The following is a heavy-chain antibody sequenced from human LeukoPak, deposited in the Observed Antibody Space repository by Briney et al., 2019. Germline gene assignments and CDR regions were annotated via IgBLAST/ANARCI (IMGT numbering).Heavy chain of an antibody. CDR2: ISYDGSNK. Sequence: PGGSLRLSCAASGFTFSSYGMHWVRQAPGKGLEWVAVISYDGSNKYCADSVKGRFTISRDNSKNTLYLQMNSLRAEDTAVYYCAKDGGCSSTSCSYFFDYWGQGTLVTVSS. CDR1: GFTFSSYG. V-gene: IGHV3-30*18. CDR3: AKDGGCSSTSCSYFFDY. D-gene: IGHD2-2*01. J-gene: IGHJ4*02.